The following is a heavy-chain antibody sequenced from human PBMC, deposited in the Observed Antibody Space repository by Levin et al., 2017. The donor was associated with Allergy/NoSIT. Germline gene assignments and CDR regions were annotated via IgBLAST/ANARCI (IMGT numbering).Heavy chain of an antibody. Sequence: GGSLRLSCAASGFTFSGHWMIWVRQAPGKGLEWVANIDGDGSVRNYVDSVRGRFTISRDNAKTSLYLQMNSLRAEDTVVYYCVKDTDWSFDFWGPGTLVTVSS. J-gene: IGHJ4*02. CDR1: GFTFSGHW. D-gene: IGHD3-9*01. CDR3: VKDTDWSFDF. V-gene: IGHV3-7*04. CDR2: IDGDGSVR.